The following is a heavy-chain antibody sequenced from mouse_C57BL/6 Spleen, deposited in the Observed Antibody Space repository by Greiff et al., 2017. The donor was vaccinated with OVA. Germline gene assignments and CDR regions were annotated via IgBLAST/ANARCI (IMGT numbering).Heavy chain of an antibody. CDR3: TRGGYGSSYGFAY. Sequence: VQLQESGAELVRPGASVTLSCKASGYTFTDYEMHWVKQTPVHGLEWIGAIDPETGGTAYNQKFKGKAILTADKSSSTAYMELRSLTSEDSAVYYCTRGGYGSSYGFAYWGQGTLVTVSA. CDR1: GYTFTDYE. CDR2: IDPETGGT. V-gene: IGHV1-15*01. D-gene: IGHD1-1*01. J-gene: IGHJ3*01.